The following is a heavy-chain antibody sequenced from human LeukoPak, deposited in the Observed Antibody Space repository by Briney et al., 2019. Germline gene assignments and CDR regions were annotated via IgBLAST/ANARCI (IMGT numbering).Heavy chain of an antibody. Sequence: ASVKVSCKASGYTFTGYAMHWVRQAPGQRLEWMGWINAGNGNTKYSQKFQGRVTITRDTSASTAYMELSSLRSEDTAVYYCARTLPGGDSSGYYLQGDYWGQGTLVTVSS. CDR3: ARTLPGGDSSGYYLQGDY. D-gene: IGHD3-22*01. V-gene: IGHV1-3*01. CDR1: GYTFTGYA. J-gene: IGHJ4*02. CDR2: INAGNGNT.